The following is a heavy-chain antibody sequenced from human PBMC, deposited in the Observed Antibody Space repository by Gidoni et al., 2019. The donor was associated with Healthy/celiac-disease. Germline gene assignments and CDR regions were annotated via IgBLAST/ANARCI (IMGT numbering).Heavy chain of an antibody. Sequence: EVQLVQSGAEVKKPGEYLKISCKGSGYSFTSYWIGWVRQMPGKGLEWMGIIYPGDSDTRYSPSFQGQVTISADKSISTAYLQWSSLKASDTAMYYCARRPIAARLGNYFDYWGQGTLVTVSS. CDR1: GYSFTSYW. J-gene: IGHJ4*02. V-gene: IGHV5-51*01. CDR3: ARRPIAARLGNYFDY. CDR2: IYPGDSDT. D-gene: IGHD6-6*01.